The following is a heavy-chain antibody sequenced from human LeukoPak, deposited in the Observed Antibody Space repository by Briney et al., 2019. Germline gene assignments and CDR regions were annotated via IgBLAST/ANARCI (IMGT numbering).Heavy chain of an antibody. CDR2: INPNSGGT. CDR3: AREISPYYYDSSGANYFDY. Sequence: ASVKVSCKASGSTFTGYYMHWVRQAPGQGLEWMGWINPNSGGTNYAQKFQGRVTMTRYTSISTAYMELSRLRSDDTAVYYCAREISPYYYDSSGANYFDYWGQGTLVTVSS. CDR1: GSTFTGYY. J-gene: IGHJ4*02. D-gene: IGHD3-22*01. V-gene: IGHV1-2*02.